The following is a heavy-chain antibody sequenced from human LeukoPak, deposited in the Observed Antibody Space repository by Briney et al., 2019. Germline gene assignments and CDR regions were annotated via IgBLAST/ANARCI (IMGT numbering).Heavy chain of an antibody. J-gene: IGHJ5*02. Sequence: SETLSLTCAVYGGSFSGYYWSWIRQPPGKGLEWIGEINHSGSTNYNPSLKSRVTISVDTSKYQFSLKLSSVTAADTAVYYCARGLTVYDYIWGSYRSRSWFDPWGQGTLVTVSS. CDR1: GGSFSGYY. D-gene: IGHD3-16*02. V-gene: IGHV4-34*01. CDR2: INHSGST. CDR3: ARGLTVYDYIWGSYRSRSWFDP.